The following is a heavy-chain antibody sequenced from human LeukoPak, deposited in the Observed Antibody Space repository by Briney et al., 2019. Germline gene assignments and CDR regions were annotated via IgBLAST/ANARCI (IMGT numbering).Heavy chain of an antibody. CDR1: GGTFSSYA. CDR2: IIPIFGTA. V-gene: IGHV1-69*05. CDR3: AREQDYYYYMDV. Sequence: GASVTVSCKASGGTFSSYAISWVRQAPGQGLEWMGGIIPIFGTANYAQKFQGRVTITTDESTSTAYMELSSLRSEDTAVYYCAREQDYYYYMDVWGKGTTVTVSS. J-gene: IGHJ6*03.